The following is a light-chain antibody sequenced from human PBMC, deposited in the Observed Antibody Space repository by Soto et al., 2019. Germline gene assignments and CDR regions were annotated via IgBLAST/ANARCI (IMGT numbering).Light chain of an antibody. Sequence: QSVLTQPASVSGSPGQSITISCTGTSSDVGSYNLVSWYQQHPGKAPKLMIYEGSKRPSGVPNRFSGSKSGNTASLTISGLQAEDEADYYCCSYVGSSTPWVFGGGTKLPVL. V-gene: IGLV2-23*01. CDR3: CSYVGSSTPWV. CDR2: EGS. CDR1: SSDVGSYNL. J-gene: IGLJ3*02.